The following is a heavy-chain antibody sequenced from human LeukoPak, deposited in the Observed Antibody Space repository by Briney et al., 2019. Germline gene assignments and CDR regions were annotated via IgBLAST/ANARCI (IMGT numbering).Heavy chain of an antibody. CDR2: ISGSGGST. CDR1: GFTISSYA. J-gene: IGHJ4*02. D-gene: IGHD2-21*02. V-gene: IGHV3-23*01. CDR3: AKGRGYIVVVTGDYFDY. Sequence: GGSLRLSCAASGFTISSYAMSWVRQAPGKGLEWVSAISGSGGSTYYADSVKGRFTISRDNSKNTLYLQMNSLRAEDTAVYYCAKGRGYIVVVTGDYFDYWGQGTLVTVSS.